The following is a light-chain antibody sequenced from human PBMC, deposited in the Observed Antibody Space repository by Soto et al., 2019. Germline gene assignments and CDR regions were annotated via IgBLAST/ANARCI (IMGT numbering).Light chain of an antibody. CDR1: QRISNSY. CDR3: QQYADWPKT. V-gene: IGKV3-15*01. J-gene: IGKJ1*01. CDR2: DAS. Sequence: VLTQAPVTLSLSPGERATLSCRASQRISNSYLAWYQQKPGQAPRLLLYDASTRAAGVPARFSGSGSGTEFTLTISSLQSEDFAVYFCQQYADWPKTFGQGTKVDIK.